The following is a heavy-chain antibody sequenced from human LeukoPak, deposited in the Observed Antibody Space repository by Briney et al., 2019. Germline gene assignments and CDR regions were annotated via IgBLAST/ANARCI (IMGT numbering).Heavy chain of an antibody. V-gene: IGHV1-69*01. D-gene: IGHD3-22*01. CDR3: AREAPDSSGYYYGVY. Sequence: SVKVSCKASVGTFSSYAISWVRQARGQGLEWMGGIIPIFCTANYAQNFRDRLTITAHESTSTAYMEQSSQSSEESGVYYCAREAPDSSGYYYGVYWGQGTLVTVSS. J-gene: IGHJ4*02. CDR1: VGTFSSYA. CDR2: IIPIFCTA.